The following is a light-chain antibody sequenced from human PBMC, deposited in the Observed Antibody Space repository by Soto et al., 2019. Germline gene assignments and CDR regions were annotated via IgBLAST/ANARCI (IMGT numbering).Light chain of an antibody. Sequence: QSVLTQPPSVSEAPRQRVTISCSGSSSYIGNNAVNWYQQLPGKAPKLLIYYDDLLSSGVSDRFSGSKSGTSASLAISGLQSEDEADYYCAAWDDSLNGYVFGTGTKLTVL. CDR2: YDD. CDR3: AAWDDSLNGYV. V-gene: IGLV1-36*01. CDR1: SSYIGNNA. J-gene: IGLJ1*01.